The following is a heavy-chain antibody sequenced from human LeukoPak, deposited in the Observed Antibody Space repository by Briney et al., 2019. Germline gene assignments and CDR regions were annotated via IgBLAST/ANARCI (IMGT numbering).Heavy chain of an antibody. CDR1: GFTFSSYW. Sequence: GGSLRLSCAASGFTFSSYWMNWVRQAPGKGLVWVSRIKTDGSSTSHADSVKGRFTISRDNAKNTLYLQMSSLKAEDTAVYFCATERDGGGEFWGQGTLVTVFS. CDR3: ATERDGGGEF. CDR2: IKTDGSST. V-gene: IGHV3-74*01. J-gene: IGHJ4*02. D-gene: IGHD3-16*01.